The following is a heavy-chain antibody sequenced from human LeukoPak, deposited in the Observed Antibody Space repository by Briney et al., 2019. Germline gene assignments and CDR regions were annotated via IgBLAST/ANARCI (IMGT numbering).Heavy chain of an antibody. CDR3: ARVSSGSYYS. CDR1: GFTVSSNY. CDR2: IYSGGST. D-gene: IGHD3-10*01. Sequence: GGSLRLSCAASGFTVSSNYMSWVRQAPGKGLEWVSVIYSGGSTYYADSVKGRFAISRDNSKNTLYLQMTSLRAEDTAVYYCARVSSGSYYSWGQGTLVTVSS. J-gene: IGHJ4*02. V-gene: IGHV3-66*01.